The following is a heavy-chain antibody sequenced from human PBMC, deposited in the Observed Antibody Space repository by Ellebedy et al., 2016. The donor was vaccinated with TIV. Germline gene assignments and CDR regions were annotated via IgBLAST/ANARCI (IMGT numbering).Heavy chain of an antibody. CDR3: ARAKYDFWSGYWYYYGMDV. D-gene: IGHD3-3*01. J-gene: IGHJ6*02. Sequence: SETLSLTXAVYGGSFSGYYWSWIRQPPGKGLEWIGSIYYSGSTNYNPSLKSRVTISVDTSKNQFSLKLSSVTAADTAVYYCARAKYDFWSGYWYYYGMDVWGQGTTVTVSS. CDR1: GGSFSGYY. V-gene: IGHV4-34*01. CDR2: IYYSGST.